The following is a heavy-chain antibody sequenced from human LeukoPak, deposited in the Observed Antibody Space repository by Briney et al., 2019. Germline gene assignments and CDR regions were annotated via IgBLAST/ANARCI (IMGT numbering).Heavy chain of an antibody. V-gene: IGHV4-38-2*01. CDR3: ASLRTIPYDFWSGYRYYFDY. Sequence: SETLSLTCAVSGYSISSGYYWGWIRQPPGKGLEWIGSIYHSGSTYYNPSLKSRVTISVDTSKNQFSLKLSSVTAADRAVFYCASLRTIPYDFWSGYRYYFDYWGQGTLVTVSS. J-gene: IGHJ4*02. D-gene: IGHD3-3*01. CDR2: IYHSGST. CDR1: GYSISSGYY.